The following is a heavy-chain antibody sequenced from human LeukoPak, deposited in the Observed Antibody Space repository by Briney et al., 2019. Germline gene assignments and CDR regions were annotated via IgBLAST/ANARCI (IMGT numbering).Heavy chain of an antibody. CDR1: GGSISSYY. CDR3: ARAYYYDSSGYRPLVDL. D-gene: IGHD3-22*01. V-gene: IGHV4-59*01. Sequence: KPSETLSLTCTVSGGSISSYYWSWIRQPPGKGLEWIGYIYYSGSTNYNPSLKSRVTISVDTSKNQFSLKLSSVTAADTAVYYCARAYYYDSSGYRPLVDLWGRGTLVTVSS. CDR2: IYYSGST. J-gene: IGHJ2*01.